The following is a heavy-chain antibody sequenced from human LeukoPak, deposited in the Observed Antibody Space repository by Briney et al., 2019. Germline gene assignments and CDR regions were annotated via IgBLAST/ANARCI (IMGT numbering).Heavy chain of an antibody. V-gene: IGHV3-30-3*01. CDR2: ISYDGSDK. CDR3: ARVPQLGGSDY. D-gene: IGHD6-6*01. CDR1: GFTFNTYA. Sequence: GRSLRLSCAASGFTFNTYAMHWVRQAPGKGLEWVTIISYDGSDKYYADSVKGRFTISRDNSKNTLYLQMNSLKAEDTAVYYCARVPQLGGSDYWGQGTLVTVSS. J-gene: IGHJ4*02.